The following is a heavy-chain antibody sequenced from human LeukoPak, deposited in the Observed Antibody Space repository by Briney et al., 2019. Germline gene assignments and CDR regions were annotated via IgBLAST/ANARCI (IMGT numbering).Heavy chain of an antibody. V-gene: IGHV3-30*18. CDR3: AKVGSYDILTGYEEYYFDY. CDR1: GFTFSSYS. Sequence: GGSLRLSCAASGFTFSSYSMNWVRQAPGKGLEWVAVISYDGSNKYYADSVKGRFTISRDNSKNTLYLQMNSLRAEDTALYYCAKVGSYDILTGYEEYYFDYWGQGTLVTVSS. CDR2: ISYDGSNK. J-gene: IGHJ4*02. D-gene: IGHD3-9*01.